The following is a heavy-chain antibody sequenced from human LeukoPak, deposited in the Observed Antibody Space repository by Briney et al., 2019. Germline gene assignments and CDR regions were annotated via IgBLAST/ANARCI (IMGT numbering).Heavy chain of an antibody. CDR3: ARVVWVGHGYFDY. J-gene: IGHJ4*02. CDR2: IYSGGGT. D-gene: IGHD1-26*01. CDR1: GLTVSGNY. Sequence: PGGSLRLSCVDSGLTVSGNYMSWVRQAPGEGLEWVSDIYSGGGTSYADSVKDRFDISRDNARITLYLQMNSLRAEDTVVYYCARVVWVGHGYFDYWGQGAVVTVSS. V-gene: IGHV3-66*01.